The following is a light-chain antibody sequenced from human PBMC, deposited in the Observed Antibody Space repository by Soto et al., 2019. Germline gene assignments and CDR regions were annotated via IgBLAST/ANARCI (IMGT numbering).Light chain of an antibody. V-gene: IGLV2-14*01. CDR1: SSDIGLHNY. CDR2: EVI. Sequence: QSVLTQPASVSGSSGQSITISCTGTSSDIGLHNYVSWYQQHPGKAPQLLIYEVIHRPSGVSNRFSGSKSGYAASLTISGLQAEDEADYYCSSYSSTGTLYVFGTGTKVTVL. CDR3: SSYSSTGTLYV. J-gene: IGLJ1*01.